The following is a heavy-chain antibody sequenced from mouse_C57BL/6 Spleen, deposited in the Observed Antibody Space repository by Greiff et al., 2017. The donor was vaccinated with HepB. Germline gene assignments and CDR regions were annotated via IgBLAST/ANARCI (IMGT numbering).Heavy chain of an antibody. CDR2: IYPGDGDT. Sequence: VQRVESGAELVKPGASVKISCKASGYAFSSYWMNWVKQRPGKGLEWIGQIYPGDGDTNNNGKFKGKATLTADKSSSTAYMQLSSLTSEDSAVYFCARDYYGSSSYAMDYWGQGTSVTVSS. CDR1: GYAFSSYW. CDR3: ARDYYGSSSYAMDY. J-gene: IGHJ4*01. D-gene: IGHD1-1*01. V-gene: IGHV1-80*01.